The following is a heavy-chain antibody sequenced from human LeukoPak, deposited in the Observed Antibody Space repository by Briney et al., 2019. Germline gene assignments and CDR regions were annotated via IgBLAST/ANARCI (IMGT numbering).Heavy chain of an antibody. CDR2: ISGSDGST. CDR1: GFTFSSYA. V-gene: IGHV3-23*01. J-gene: IGHJ5*02. D-gene: IGHD2-15*01. Sequence: GGSLRLSCAASGFTFSSYAMSWVRQAPGKGLEWVSGISGSDGSTYYADSVKGRFTISRDYSKNTLYVQMNSLGAEDTAVYYCAKARGSCSGGSCYNPFDPWGQGTLVTVSS. CDR3: AKARGSCSGGSCYNPFDP.